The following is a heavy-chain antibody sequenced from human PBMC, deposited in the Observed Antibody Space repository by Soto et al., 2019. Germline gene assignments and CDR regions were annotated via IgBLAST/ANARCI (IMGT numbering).Heavy chain of an antibody. D-gene: IGHD2-15*01. V-gene: IGHV3-30*04. CDR2: ISFAGNNK. CDR1: GFTFSSYS. CDR3: ARDRQKALVVVAATGGFDY. J-gene: IGHJ4*02. Sequence: QVQLVESGGGVVQPGRSLRLSCAVSGFTFSSYSTHWVRQDPDMGLEWVAFISFAGNNKYYADSVKGRFTISRDNSNNMVYLAMNSLRPDDTALYYCARDRQKALVVVAATGGFDYWGQGTPVTVSS.